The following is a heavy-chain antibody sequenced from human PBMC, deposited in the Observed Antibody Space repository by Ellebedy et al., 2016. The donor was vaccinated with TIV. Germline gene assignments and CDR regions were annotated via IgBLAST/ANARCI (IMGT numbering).Heavy chain of an antibody. CDR2: ISSSSSYI. Sequence: GGSLRLXCAASGFTFSSYSMNWARQAPGKGLEWVSSISSSSSYIYYADSVKGRFTISRDNAKNSLYLQMNSLRAEDTAVYYCARDDIVVVVAATPGAFDIWGQGTMVTVSS. CDR3: ARDDIVVVVAATPGAFDI. D-gene: IGHD2-15*01. CDR1: GFTFSSYS. J-gene: IGHJ3*02. V-gene: IGHV3-21*01.